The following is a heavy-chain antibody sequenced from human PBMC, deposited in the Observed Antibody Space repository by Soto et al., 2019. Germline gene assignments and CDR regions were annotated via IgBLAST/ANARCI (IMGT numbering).Heavy chain of an antibody. J-gene: IGHJ4*02. Sequence: ASVKVSCKASGYTFTSYGISWVRQAPGQGLEWMGWISAYNGNTNYAQKLQGRVTMTTDTSTSTAYMELRSLRSDDTAAYYCAREGVTIFGVVIDSLFDYWGQGTLVTVSS. CDR3: AREGVTIFGVVIDSLFDY. CDR2: ISAYNGNT. V-gene: IGHV1-18*01. CDR1: GYTFTSYG. D-gene: IGHD3-3*01.